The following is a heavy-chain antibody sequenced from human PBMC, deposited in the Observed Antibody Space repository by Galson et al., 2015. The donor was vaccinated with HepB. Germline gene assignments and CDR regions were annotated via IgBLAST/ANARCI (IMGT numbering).Heavy chain of an antibody. D-gene: IGHD2-2*01. CDR3: ARDGGLGYCSSTSCYGYFDY. Sequence: SLRLSCAASGFTFSSYGMHWVRQAPGKGLEWVAVIWYDGSNKYYADSVKGRFTISRDNSKNTLYLQMNSLRAEDTAVYYCARDGGLGYCSSTSCYGYFDYWGQGTLVTVSS. CDR2: IWYDGSNK. J-gene: IGHJ4*02. CDR1: GFTFSSYG. V-gene: IGHV3-33*01.